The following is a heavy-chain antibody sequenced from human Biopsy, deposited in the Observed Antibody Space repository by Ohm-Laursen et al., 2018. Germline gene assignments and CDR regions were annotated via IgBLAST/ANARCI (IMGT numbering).Heavy chain of an antibody. CDR1: GGSIKSYY. V-gene: IGHV4-59*07. J-gene: IGHJ4*02. CDR3: ARLTGDPSY. D-gene: IGHD7-27*01. CDR2: IYYTVHT. Sequence: SDTLSLTCPVSGGSIKSYYWNWIRQSPGKGLEWIGFIYYTVHTNYNPSLKSRATISVDTSKNQFSLKVISVTAADTAVYYCARLTGDPSYWGQGILVTVSS.